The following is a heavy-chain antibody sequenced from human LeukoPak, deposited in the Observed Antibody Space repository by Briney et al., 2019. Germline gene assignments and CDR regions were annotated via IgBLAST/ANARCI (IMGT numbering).Heavy chain of an antibody. V-gene: IGHV3-23*01. CDR2: ISGSGGST. J-gene: IGHJ3*02. CDR3: AKAQGDNYYGSGSYYNNDAFDI. CDR1: GFTFSSYA. Sequence: GGSLRLSCAASGFTFSSYAMSWVRQAPGKGLEWVSAISGSGGSTYYADSVKGRFTISRDNSKNTLYLQMNSLRAEDTAVYYCAKAQGDNYYGSGSYYNNDAFDIWGQGTMVTVSS. D-gene: IGHD3-10*01.